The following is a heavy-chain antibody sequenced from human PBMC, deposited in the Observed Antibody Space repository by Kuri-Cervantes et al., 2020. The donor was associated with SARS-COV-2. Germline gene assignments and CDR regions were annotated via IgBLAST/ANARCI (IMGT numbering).Heavy chain of an antibody. V-gene: IGHV3-30*04. CDR1: GFTFSDSA. CDR2: ISYDGSSK. CDR3: AREGNEDAFET. J-gene: IGHJ3*02. Sequence: GESLKISCAASGFTFSDSAMHWVRQAPGKGLEWVAFISYDGSSKDYADSVKGRLTISRDNSKNTLYLQMKSLRAEDTAVFYCAREGNEDAFETWGQGTMVTVSS.